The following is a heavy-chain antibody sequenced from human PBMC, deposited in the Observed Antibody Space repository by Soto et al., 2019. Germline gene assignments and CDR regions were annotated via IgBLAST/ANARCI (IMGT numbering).Heavy chain of an antibody. CDR3: ARDANDDYCGGDCYSDY. CDR2: ISAYNGNT. CDR1: GYTFTSYG. D-gene: IGHD2-21*02. Sequence: EASVKVSCKASGYTFTSYGISWVRQAPGQGLEWMGWISAYNGNTNYAQKLQGRVTMTTDTSTSTAYMELRSLRSDDTAVYYCARDANDDYCGGDCYSDYWGQGTLVTVSS. V-gene: IGHV1-18*01. J-gene: IGHJ4*02.